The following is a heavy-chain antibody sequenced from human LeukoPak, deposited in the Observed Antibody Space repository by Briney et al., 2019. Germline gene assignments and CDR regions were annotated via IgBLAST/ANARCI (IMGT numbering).Heavy chain of an antibody. Sequence: SETLSLTCAVYGGSFSGYYWSWIRQPPGKGLEWIGYIYYSGSTNYNPSLKSRVTISVDTSKNQFSLKLSSVTAADTAVYYCARDRWAVAGQRGYWYFDLWGRGTLVTVSS. CDR3: ARDRWAVAGQRGYWYFDL. CDR1: GGSFSGYY. V-gene: IGHV4-59*01. J-gene: IGHJ2*01. CDR2: IYYSGST. D-gene: IGHD6-19*01.